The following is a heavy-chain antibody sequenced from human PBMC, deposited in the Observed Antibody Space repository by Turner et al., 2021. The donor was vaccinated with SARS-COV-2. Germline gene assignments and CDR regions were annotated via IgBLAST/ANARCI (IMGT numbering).Heavy chain of an antibody. CDR2: ISSSSSYI. Sequence: EMQLVVSGGGLVKPGGSLRLSCAASGFTFSTYSMNWVRQAPGKGLEGVSSISSSSSYIYYANSVKGRLTISRDNAKNSLYLQMNSLRAEDTAVYYCARARWHYYDSSGYYPDAFDIWGQGTMVTVSS. CDR1: GFTFSTYS. D-gene: IGHD3-22*01. J-gene: IGHJ3*02. V-gene: IGHV3-21*01. CDR3: ARARWHYYDSSGYYPDAFDI.